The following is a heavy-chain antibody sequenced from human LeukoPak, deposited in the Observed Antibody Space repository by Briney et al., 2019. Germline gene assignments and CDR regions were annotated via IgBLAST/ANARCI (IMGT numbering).Heavy chain of an antibody. CDR3: ARNGKLIAARALDY. V-gene: IGHV1-24*01. CDR2: FDPEDGET. CDR1: GYTLTELS. Sequence: GASVKVSCKVSGYTLTELSMHWVRQAPGKGLEWMGGFDPEDGETIYAQKLQGRVTMTTDTSTSTAYMELRSLRSDDTAVYYCARNGKLIAARALDYWGQGTLVTVSS. D-gene: IGHD6-6*01. J-gene: IGHJ4*02.